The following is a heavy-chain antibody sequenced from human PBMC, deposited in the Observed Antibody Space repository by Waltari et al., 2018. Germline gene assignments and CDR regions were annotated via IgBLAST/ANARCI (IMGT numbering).Heavy chain of an antibody. CDR2: IYHSGST. V-gene: IGHV4-4*02. CDR1: GGSISSRHW. CDR3: ASSATQYYFDY. D-gene: IGHD1-26*01. J-gene: IGHJ4*02. Sequence: VQLVESGGGLIQPSGTLSLTCAVSGGSISSRHWWGWVRQPPGKGLEWIGEIYHSGSTNYNPSLKSRVTISVDKSKNQFSLKLSSVTAADTAVYYCASSATQYYFDYWGQGTLVTVSS.